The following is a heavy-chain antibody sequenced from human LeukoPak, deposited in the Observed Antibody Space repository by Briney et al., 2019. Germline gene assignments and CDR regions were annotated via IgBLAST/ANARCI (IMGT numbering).Heavy chain of an antibody. J-gene: IGHJ3*02. CDR1: GFTFNTYW. CDR2: IDNDGSDT. V-gene: IGHV3-74*01. CDR3: ARGGYHHGFDI. D-gene: IGHD2-15*01. Sequence: GGSLRLSCAASGFTFNTYWLHWVRQAPGKGLVWVARIDNDGSDTIYADSVKGRFTLSRDNAKSTLYLQMNSLKAEDTAVYYCARGGYHHGFDIWGQGTMVTVSS.